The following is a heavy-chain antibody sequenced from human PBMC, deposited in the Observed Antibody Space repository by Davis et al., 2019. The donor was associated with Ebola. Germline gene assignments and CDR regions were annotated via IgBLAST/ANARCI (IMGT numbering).Heavy chain of an antibody. CDR2: MNPNSGNT. D-gene: IGHD6-25*01. CDR3: ARGLGYQRPNSWFDP. CDR1: GYTFTSYD. J-gene: IGHJ5*02. V-gene: IGHV1-8*01. Sequence: AASVKVSCKASGYTFTSYDINWVRQATGQGLEWMGWMNPNSGNTGYAQKFQGRVTMTRNTSIRTAYMELSSLRSADTAVYYCARGLGYQRPNSWFDPWGQGTLVTVSS.